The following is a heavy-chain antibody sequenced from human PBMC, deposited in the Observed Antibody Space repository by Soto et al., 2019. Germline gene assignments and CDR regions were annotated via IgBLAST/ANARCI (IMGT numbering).Heavy chain of an antibody. D-gene: IGHD3-10*01. J-gene: IGHJ5*02. CDR3: AKDRTGSGNWFDP. CDR1: GFTFSSYG. Sequence: GGSLRLSCAASGFTFSSYGMHWVRQAPGKGLEWVAVISYDGSNKYYADSVKGRFTISRDNSKNTLYLQMNSLRAEDTAVYYCAKDRTGSGNWFDPWGQGTLVTVSS. CDR2: ISYDGSNK. V-gene: IGHV3-30*18.